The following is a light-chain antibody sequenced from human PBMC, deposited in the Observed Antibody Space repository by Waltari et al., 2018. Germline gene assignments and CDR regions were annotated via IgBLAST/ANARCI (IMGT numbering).Light chain of an antibody. CDR1: QSVANY. Sequence: VILTQSPATLSLSPGERATLSCRASQSVANYSAWYQQKPGQAPRLLIYGASNRPTGIPDRFSGTGSGTDFTLIISSLEPEDFAVYYCQRYSDSPPTFGGGTKVEIK. CDR3: QRYSDSPPT. V-gene: IGKV3-11*01. J-gene: IGKJ4*01. CDR2: GAS.